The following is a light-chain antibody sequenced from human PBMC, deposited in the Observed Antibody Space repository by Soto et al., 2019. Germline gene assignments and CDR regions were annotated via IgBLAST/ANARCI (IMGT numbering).Light chain of an antibody. Sequence: EIGLTQSPATLSLSPGERATLSCRASQSISADLAWYQKQPGQPPRLLIYDASNRATGLPARFSCSGSVNDFTLPISSLEPDDFVVYFCQQRNSWPRPFGQGTKVEIK. CDR3: QQRNSWPRP. J-gene: IGKJ1*01. CDR1: QSISAD. CDR2: DAS. V-gene: IGKV3-11*01.